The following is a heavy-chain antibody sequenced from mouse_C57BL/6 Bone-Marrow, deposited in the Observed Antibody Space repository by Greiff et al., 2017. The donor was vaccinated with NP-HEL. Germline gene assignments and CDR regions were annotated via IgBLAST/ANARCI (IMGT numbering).Heavy chain of an antibody. CDR3: ARSSDYDGGYAMDY. CDR1: GYTFTSYW. CDR2: IDPSDSYT. J-gene: IGHJ4*01. D-gene: IGHD2-4*01. Sequence: QVQLQHPGAELVKPGASVKLSCKASGYTFTSYWMQWVKQRPGQGLEWIGEIDPSDSYTNYNQKFKGKATLTVDTSSSTAYMQLSSLTSEDSAVYYCARSSDYDGGYAMDYWGQGTSVTVSS. V-gene: IGHV1-50*01.